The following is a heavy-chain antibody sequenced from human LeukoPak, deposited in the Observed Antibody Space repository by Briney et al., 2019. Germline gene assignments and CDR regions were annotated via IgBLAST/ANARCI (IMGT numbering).Heavy chain of an antibody. CDR1: GYTFTSYD. CDR2: MNPNSGNT. CDR3: ARVALDYDFWSGYYKVNWFDP. J-gene: IGHJ5*02. Sequence: ASVKVSCKASGYTFTSYDINWVRQATGQGLEWMGWMNPNSGNTGYAQKFQGRVTITRNTSISTAYMELSSLRSEDTAVYYCARVALDYDFWSGYYKVNWFDPWGQGTLVTVSS. V-gene: IGHV1-8*03. D-gene: IGHD3-3*01.